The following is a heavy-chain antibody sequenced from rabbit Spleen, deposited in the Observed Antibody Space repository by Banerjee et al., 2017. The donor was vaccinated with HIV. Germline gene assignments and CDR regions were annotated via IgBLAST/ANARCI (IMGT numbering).Heavy chain of an antibody. CDR3: ARGDGGSAWGARL. CDR2: INVVTGKA. Sequence: QSLEESGGDLVKPEGSLTLTCTASGFSFSNKAVMCWVRQAPGKGLELIACINVVTGKAVYASWEKGRYTFSKTSSTTVTLQMTSLTAADTASYFCARGDGGSAWGARLWGPGTLVTVS. V-gene: IGHV1S40*01. D-gene: IGHD4-1*01. CDR1: GFSFSNKAV. J-gene: IGHJ6*01.